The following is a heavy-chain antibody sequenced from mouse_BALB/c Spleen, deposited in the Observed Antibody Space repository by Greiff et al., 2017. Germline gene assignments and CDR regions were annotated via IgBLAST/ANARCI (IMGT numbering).Heavy chain of an antibody. D-gene: IGHD3-3*01. Sequence: EVQLVESGGGLVQPGGSLKLSCAASGFTFSSYGMSWVRQTPDKRLELVATINSNGGSTYYPDSVKGRFTISRDNAKNTLYLQMSSLKSEDTAMYYCAREGGRYFDVWGAGTTVTVSS. CDR3: AREGGRYFDV. J-gene: IGHJ1*01. CDR1: GFTFSSYG. V-gene: IGHV5-6-3*01. CDR2: INSNGGST.